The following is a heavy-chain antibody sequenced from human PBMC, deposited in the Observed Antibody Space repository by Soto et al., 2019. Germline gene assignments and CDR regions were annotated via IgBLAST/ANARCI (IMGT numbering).Heavy chain of an antibody. CDR2: IYYSGST. V-gene: IGHV4-59*01. Sequence: SETLSLTCTVSGGSISSYYWSWIRQPPGKGLEWIGYIYYSGSTNYNPSLKSRVTISVDTSKNQFSLKLSSVTAADTAVYYCVRGVATIGSWGQGSLVTVSS. J-gene: IGHJ4*02. CDR1: GGSISSYY. CDR3: VRGVATIGS. D-gene: IGHD5-12*01.